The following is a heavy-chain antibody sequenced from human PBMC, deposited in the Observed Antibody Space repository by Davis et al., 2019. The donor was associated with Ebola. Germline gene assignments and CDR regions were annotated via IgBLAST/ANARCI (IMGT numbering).Heavy chain of an antibody. CDR2: MNPNSGNT. CDR3: ARGPRITMIVVVISIDY. D-gene: IGHD3-22*01. J-gene: IGHJ4*02. Sequence: ASVKVSCKASGYTFPSYDINWVRQATGQGLEWMGWMNPNSGNTGYAQKFQGRVTMTRNTSISTAYMELSSLRSEDTAVYYCARGPRITMIVVVISIDYWGQGTLVTVSS. CDR1: GYTFPSYD. V-gene: IGHV1-8*01.